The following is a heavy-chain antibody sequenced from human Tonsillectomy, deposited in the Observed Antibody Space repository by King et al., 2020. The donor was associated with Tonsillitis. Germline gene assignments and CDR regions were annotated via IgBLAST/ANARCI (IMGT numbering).Heavy chain of an antibody. V-gene: IGHV3-21*01. CDR1: GFTFSNHD. D-gene: IGHD6-6*01. J-gene: IGHJ3*02. CDR2: IRSSDYI. CDR3: VKVKGAEYHESGRGAFDI. Sequence: VQLVESGGGLVKPGGSLRLSCATSGFTFSNHDMYWGRQAPGKGLEWFSSIRSSDYIYYADSVKGRFTVSSDNAKDSLDLKMISLRAEDTAVYYCVKVKGAEYHESGRGAFDIWGQGTVVTVYS.